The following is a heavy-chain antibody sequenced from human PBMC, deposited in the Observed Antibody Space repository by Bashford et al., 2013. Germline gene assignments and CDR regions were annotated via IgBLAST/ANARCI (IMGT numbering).Heavy chain of an antibody. CDR3: AEAGPVLWGAFQH. V-gene: IGHV4-4*07. J-gene: IGHJ1*01. CDR2: VYTGGST. Sequence: SETLSLTCTVSGGSISRYYWGWIRQLAGKELEWMGRVYTGGSTNYNPSLKSRVTMSVDTSKNELSLRLSSVSAADTAVYYCAEAGPVLWGAFQHWGQGTLVTVSS. CDR1: GGSISRYY. D-gene: IGHD2-21*01.